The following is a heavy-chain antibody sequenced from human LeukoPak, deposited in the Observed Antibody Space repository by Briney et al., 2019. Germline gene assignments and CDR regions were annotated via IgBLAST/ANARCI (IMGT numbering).Heavy chain of an antibody. Sequence: GGSLRLSCAASGFTFSSFWMSWVRQAPGKGLEWVANIKQDGGAKIYVDSVKGRFTLSRDNAKNSLYLQMNSLRAEETALYSCARGPTVTSFDYWGQGTLVTASS. J-gene: IGHJ4*02. CDR3: ARGPTVTSFDY. CDR1: GFTFSSFW. CDR2: IKQDGGAK. D-gene: IGHD4-11*01. V-gene: IGHV3-7*05.